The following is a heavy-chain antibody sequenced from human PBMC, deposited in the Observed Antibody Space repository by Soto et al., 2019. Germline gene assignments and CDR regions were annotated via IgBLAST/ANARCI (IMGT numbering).Heavy chain of an antibody. D-gene: IGHD1-26*01. V-gene: IGHV1-18*01. CDR1: GYTFSFYT. CDR3: ARPVGATIRWLDP. Sequence: ASVNVSCKASGYTFSFYTINCVRQAPGQGLEWMGRVSADNSKTNYAQKLQGRVTMTTDTSTSTVYMELRSLRSDDTAVYYCARPVGATIRWLDPWGQGTLVTVSS. J-gene: IGHJ5*02. CDR2: VSADNSKT.